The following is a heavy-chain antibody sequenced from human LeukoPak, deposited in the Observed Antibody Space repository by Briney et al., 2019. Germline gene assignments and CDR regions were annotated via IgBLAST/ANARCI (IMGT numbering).Heavy chain of an antibody. CDR1: GFTFSSYG. CDR2: ISYDGSNK. Sequence: GGSLRLSCAASGFTFSSYGMHWVRQAPGKGLEWVAVISYDGSNKYYADSVKGRFTISRDSSKNTLYLQMNSLRAEDTAVYYCAYDSSGPKEDFDYWGQGTLVTVSS. CDR3: AYDSSGPKEDFDY. J-gene: IGHJ4*02. D-gene: IGHD3-22*01. V-gene: IGHV3-30*03.